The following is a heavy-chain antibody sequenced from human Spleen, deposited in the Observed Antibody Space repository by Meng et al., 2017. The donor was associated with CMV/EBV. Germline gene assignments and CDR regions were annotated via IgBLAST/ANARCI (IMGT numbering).Heavy chain of an antibody. D-gene: IGHD2-15*01. J-gene: IGHJ6*02. V-gene: IGHV1-69*05. CDR3: ARDKYCSGGSCDPLRDVHYGMDV. CDR2: TIPIFGTA. CDR1: GGTFSFYA. Sequence: SVKVSCKAPGGTFSFYAITWVRQAPGQGLEWMGGTIPIFGTANYAQKFQGRVTINKDESTSTAYMELSSLRSEDTAVYYCARDKYCSGGSCDPLRDVHYGMDVWGQGTTVTVSS.